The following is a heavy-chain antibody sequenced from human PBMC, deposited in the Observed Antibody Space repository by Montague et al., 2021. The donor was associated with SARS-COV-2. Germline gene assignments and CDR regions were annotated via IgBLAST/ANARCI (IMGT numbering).Heavy chain of an antibody. Sequence: SLRLSCAASGFTFGDYAMGWVRQAPGKGLEWVGFIRSKAYGGTTGDAASVKGRFTISRDDSKSIAYLQMNRLKTEDTAVYYCTRYTPTFNDYVWGSYRYTSPGAFDIWGQGTMVTVSS. D-gene: IGHD3-16*02. CDR3: TRYTPTFNDYVWGSYRYTSPGAFDI. CDR2: IRSKAYGGTT. CDR1: GFTFGDYA. V-gene: IGHV3-49*04. J-gene: IGHJ3*02.